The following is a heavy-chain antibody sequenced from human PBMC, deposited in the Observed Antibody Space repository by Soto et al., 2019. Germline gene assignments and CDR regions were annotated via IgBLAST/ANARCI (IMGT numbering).Heavy chain of an antibody. V-gene: IGHV3-7*04. CDR2: IKEDGSAK. Sequence: EVQLVESGGGLVQPGGSLRLSCAASGFTFSTYWRSWVRQAPGKGLEWVANIKEDGSAKYYEDSVKGRFTISRDNAKNALYLQMNSLRAEDTAVYYWAKATVSPNWFDPWGQGTLVIVSS. CDR1: GFTFSTYW. CDR3: AKATVSPNWFDP. D-gene: IGHD4-17*01. J-gene: IGHJ5*02.